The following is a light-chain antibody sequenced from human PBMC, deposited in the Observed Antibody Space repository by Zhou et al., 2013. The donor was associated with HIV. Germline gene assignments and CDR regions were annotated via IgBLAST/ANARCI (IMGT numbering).Light chain of an antibody. CDR3: QQYNTYPIT. CDR2: KAS. V-gene: IGKV1-5*03. Sequence: DIQMTQSPSSLSASVGDRVTITCQASQDIGNYLNWYQQKPGKAPKLLISKASSLENGVPLRFSGSKSETEFTLTINSLQPDDFGTYYCQQYNTYPITFGHGTRLEI. CDR1: QDIGNY. J-gene: IGKJ5*01.